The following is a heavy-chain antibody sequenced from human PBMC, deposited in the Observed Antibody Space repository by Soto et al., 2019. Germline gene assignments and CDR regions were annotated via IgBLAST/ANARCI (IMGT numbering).Heavy chain of an antibody. V-gene: IGHV1-18*01. CDR2: ISAYNGNT. Sequence: QVQLVQSGAEVKKPGASVKVSCKASGYTFTSYGISWVRQAPGQGLEWMGWISAYNGNTNYAQKLQGRVTMTTDTSTSTAYMELRSLRSDDTAVYYCARIIEYSSYKGGEEEFDYWGQGTLVTVSS. CDR3: ARIIEYSSYKGGEEEFDY. D-gene: IGHD6-6*01. J-gene: IGHJ4*02. CDR1: GYTFTSYG.